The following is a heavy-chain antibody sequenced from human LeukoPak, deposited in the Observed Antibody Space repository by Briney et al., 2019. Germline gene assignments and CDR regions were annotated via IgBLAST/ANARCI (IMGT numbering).Heavy chain of an antibody. Sequence: SETLSLTCTVSGGSLNGYYWGWIRQPPGKGLECIGYIHSSEGTAHNASLKSRLTISLDTSKNQFSLTLSSVTAADTAVYYCARHVYGEGMVVWSKGTTVTVFS. J-gene: IGHJ6*04. D-gene: IGHD4-17*01. V-gene: IGHV4-59*08. CDR1: GGSLNGYY. CDR2: IHSSEGT. CDR3: ARHVYGEGMVV.